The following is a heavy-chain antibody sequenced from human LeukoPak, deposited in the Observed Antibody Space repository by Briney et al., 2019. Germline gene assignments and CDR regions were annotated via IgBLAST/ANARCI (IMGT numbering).Heavy chain of an antibody. J-gene: IGHJ4*02. D-gene: IGHD3-22*01. CDR3: AKADSSGYWVFDY. V-gene: IGHV3-9*03. CDR1: GFTFDDYA. CDR2: ISWNSGSI. Sequence: GRSLRLSCAASGFTFDDYAMHWVRQAPGKGLGWVSGISWNSGSIGYADSVKGRFTISRDNAKNSLYLQMNSLRAEDMALYYCAKADSSGYWVFDYWGQGTLVTVSS.